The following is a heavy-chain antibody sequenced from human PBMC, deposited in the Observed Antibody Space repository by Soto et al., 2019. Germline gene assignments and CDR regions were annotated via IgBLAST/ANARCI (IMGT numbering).Heavy chain of an antibody. D-gene: IGHD5-18*01. Sequence: ITLKESGPTLVNPTQTLTLTCTFSGFSLSTSGAAVGWIRQPPGKALEWLALVYWDDDKRYSPSIKNRVTITKDTSKNQVVLTLTNAEPVDTATYYCAHRQLVTSVGLVTQTDAWFDSWGQGTLVTVPS. V-gene: IGHV2-5*02. CDR3: AHRQLVTSVGLVTQTDAWFDS. CDR2: VYWDDDK. CDR1: GFSLSTSGAA. J-gene: IGHJ5*01.